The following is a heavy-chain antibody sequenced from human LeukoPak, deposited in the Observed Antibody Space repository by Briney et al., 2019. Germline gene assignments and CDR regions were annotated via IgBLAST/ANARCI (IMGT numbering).Heavy chain of an antibody. Sequence: SETLSLTCTVSGGSISSYYWGWIRQPPGKGLEWIGSIYYSGSTYYNPSLKSRVTISVDTSKNQFSLKLSSVTAADTAVYYCARGDCSGGSCYLFDYWGQGALVTVSS. J-gene: IGHJ4*02. CDR1: GGSISSYY. D-gene: IGHD2-15*01. CDR2: IYYSGST. CDR3: ARGDCSGGSCYLFDY. V-gene: IGHV4-39*01.